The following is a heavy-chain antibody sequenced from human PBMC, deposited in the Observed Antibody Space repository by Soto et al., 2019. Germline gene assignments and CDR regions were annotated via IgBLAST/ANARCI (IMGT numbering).Heavy chain of an antibody. V-gene: IGHV3-74*01. D-gene: IGHD2-15*01. Sequence: DVQLVESGGGLVQPGGSLRLSCAASGFTFSNYWMHWVRQAPGKGLVWVSRMNSDGSSTSYADSVKGRFTISRDNAKNXLXXQMNSLRAEDMAVYYCARGGVGYCTAASCYPAFDYWGQGTLVTVSS. J-gene: IGHJ4*02. CDR1: GFTFSNYW. CDR3: ARGGVGYCTAASCYPAFDY. CDR2: MNSDGSST.